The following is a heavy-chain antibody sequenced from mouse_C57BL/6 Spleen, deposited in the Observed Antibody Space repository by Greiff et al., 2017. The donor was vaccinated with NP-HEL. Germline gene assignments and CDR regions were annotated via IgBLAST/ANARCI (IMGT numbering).Heavy chain of an antibody. J-gene: IGHJ3*01. D-gene: IGHD4-1*01. CDR1: GFTFSDYY. Sequence: EVKLVESGGGLVQPGGSLKLSCAASGFTFSDYYMYWVRQTPEKRLEWVAYISNGGGSTYYPDTVQGRFTISRDNAKNTLYLQMSRLKSEDTAMYYCARQWDGFAYWGQGTLVTVSA. CDR2: ISNGGGST. CDR3: ARQWDGFAY. V-gene: IGHV5-12*01.